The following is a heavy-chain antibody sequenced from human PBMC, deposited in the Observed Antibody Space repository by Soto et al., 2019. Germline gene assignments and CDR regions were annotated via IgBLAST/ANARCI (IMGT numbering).Heavy chain of an antibody. D-gene: IGHD3-16*01. CDR3: AKGVAYRGIDS. J-gene: IGHJ4*02. CDR2: ITASGSAT. CDR1: GFTFRKHA. Sequence: EVQVLESGGALVQPGGSLRLSCAASGFTFRKHAMTWVRQAPGQGLEYVSSITASGSATFYAASVRGRFAISRDNAKSTLYLQMNSLRAEDTALYYCAKGVAYRGIDSWGQGTLVTVSS. V-gene: IGHV3-23*01.